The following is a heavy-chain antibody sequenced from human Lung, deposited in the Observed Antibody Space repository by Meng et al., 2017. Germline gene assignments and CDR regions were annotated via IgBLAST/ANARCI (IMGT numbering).Heavy chain of an antibody. CDR2: IHYSGST. D-gene: IGHD3-22*01. J-gene: IGHJ5*02. Sequence: QVQLQESGPGLVKPSQTLSLTCTVSGGSISSGTYYWGWIRQLPGKGLEWIAYIHYSGSTYYSPSLKSRVTISVDTSKNQLSLKLSSMTAADTAVYYCARYVFDSSSLYSNWFDLWGQGTLVTVSS. CDR3: ARYVFDSSSLYSNWFDL. CDR1: GGSISSGTYY. V-gene: IGHV4-31*03.